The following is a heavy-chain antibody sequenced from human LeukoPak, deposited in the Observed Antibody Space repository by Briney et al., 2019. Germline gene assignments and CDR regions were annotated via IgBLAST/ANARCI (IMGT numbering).Heavy chain of an antibody. CDR3: ARRTYCGGDCYLPFDY. CDR2: IYPGDSDT. V-gene: IGHV5-51*07. Sequence: GESLKISCKGSGYSFTSYWIGWVHQMPGKGLEWMGIIYPGDSDTRYSPSFQGQVTISADKSISTAYLQWSSLKASDTAMYYCARRTYCGGDCYLPFDYWGQGTLVTVSS. CDR1: GYSFTSYW. J-gene: IGHJ4*02. D-gene: IGHD2-21*01.